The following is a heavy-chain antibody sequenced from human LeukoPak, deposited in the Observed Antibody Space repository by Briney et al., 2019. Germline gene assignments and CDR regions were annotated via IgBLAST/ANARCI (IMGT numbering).Heavy chain of an antibody. J-gene: IGHJ6*03. D-gene: IGHD3-22*01. Sequence: SETLSLTCTVSAGSISSSDYYWGWIRQSPGKGLEWIGRISYSGNTYYNPSLKSRVTISVDTSKNHFSLRLSSVTAADTAVYFCSRLTHSYYSDTSGYYPYYYMDAWGKGTAVTVSS. CDR2: ISYSGNT. V-gene: IGHV4-39*02. CDR3: SRLTHSYYSDTSGYYPYYYMDA. CDR1: AGSISSSDYY.